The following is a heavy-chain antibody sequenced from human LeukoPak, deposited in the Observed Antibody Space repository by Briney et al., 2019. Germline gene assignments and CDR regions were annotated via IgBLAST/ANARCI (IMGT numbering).Heavy chain of an antibody. V-gene: IGHV3-74*01. J-gene: IGHJ6*02. CDR1: GFTFSSNW. CDR3: ARGGGLDV. D-gene: IGHD3-16*01. CDR2: IKGDGSST. Sequence: PGGSLRLSCAASGFTFSSNWMHWVRQAPGKGLVWVSRIKGDGSSTSYADSVKGRFTISRDNAKNSLYLQMSNLRAEDTAVYFCARGGGLDVWGQGATVTVSS.